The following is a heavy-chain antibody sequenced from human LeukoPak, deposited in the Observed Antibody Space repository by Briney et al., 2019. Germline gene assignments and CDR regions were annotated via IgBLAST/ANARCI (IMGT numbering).Heavy chain of an antibody. CDR3: ARDTNNGLDV. D-gene: IGHD1-14*01. J-gene: IGHJ6*02. CDR2: ISSSGLTT. V-gene: IGHV3-11*01. CDR1: GFTFNDYY. Sequence: GGSLRLSCAASGFTFNDYYINWIRQAPGKGLEWVSYISSSGLTTVYADSVTGRFTITRDNAHNFMSLQMNSLRPEDTAVYYCARDTNNGLDVWGRGTTVTVSS.